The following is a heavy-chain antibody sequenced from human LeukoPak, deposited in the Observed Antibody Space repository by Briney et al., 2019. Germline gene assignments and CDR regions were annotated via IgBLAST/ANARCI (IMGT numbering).Heavy chain of an antibody. CDR2: IYHSGST. CDR1: GGSISSYY. Sequence: SETLSLTCAVYGGSISSYYWSWIRQAPGKGLEWIGYIYHSGSTNYNPPLKSRVSISVDTSENQFSLKLSSVTAADTAVYYCARTYPEINDRSSWYLPSYYFDYWGQGTLVTVSS. V-gene: IGHV4-59*01. J-gene: IGHJ4*02. D-gene: IGHD6-13*01. CDR3: ARTYPEINDRSSWYLPSYYFDY.